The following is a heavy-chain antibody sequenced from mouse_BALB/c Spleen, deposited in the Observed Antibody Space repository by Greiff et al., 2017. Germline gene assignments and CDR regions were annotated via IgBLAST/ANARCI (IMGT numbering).Heavy chain of an antibody. J-gene: IGHJ4*01. Sequence: EVQLVESGGGLVQPGGSRKLSCAASGFTFSSFGMHWVRQAPEKGLEWVAYISSGSSTIYYADTVKGRFTISRDNPKNTLFLQMTSLRSEDTAMYYCARETIYYLDYWGQGTSVTVSS. CDR1: GFTFSSFG. CDR3: ARETIYYLDY. CDR2: ISSGSSTI. D-gene: IGHD2-1*01. V-gene: IGHV5-17*02.